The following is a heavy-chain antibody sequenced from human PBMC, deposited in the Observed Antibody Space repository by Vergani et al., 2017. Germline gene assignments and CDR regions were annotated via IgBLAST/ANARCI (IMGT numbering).Heavy chain of an antibody. J-gene: IGHJ6*03. V-gene: IGHV3-30*18. CDR2: ISYDGSNK. CDR3: AKENYMDV. Sequence: QVQLVESGGGVVQPGRSLRLSCAASGFTFSSYGMHWVRQAPGKGLEWVAVISYDGSNKYYADSVKGRFTISRDNSKNTLYLQMNSLRAEDTAVYYCAKENYMDVWGKGTTVTVSS. CDR1: GFTFSSYG.